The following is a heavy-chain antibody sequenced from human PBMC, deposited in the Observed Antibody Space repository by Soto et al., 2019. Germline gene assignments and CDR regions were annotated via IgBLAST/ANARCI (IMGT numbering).Heavy chain of an antibody. V-gene: IGHV4-59*01. J-gene: IGHJ5*02. Sequence: SETLSLTCTVSGGSISSYYWSWIRQPPGKGLEWIGYIYYSGSTNYNPSIKSRVTISVDTSKNQFSLKLSSVTAADMAVYYCARDGSFGNWFDPWGQGTLVTVSS. D-gene: IGHD3-10*01. CDR2: IYYSGST. CDR1: GGSISSYY. CDR3: ARDGSFGNWFDP.